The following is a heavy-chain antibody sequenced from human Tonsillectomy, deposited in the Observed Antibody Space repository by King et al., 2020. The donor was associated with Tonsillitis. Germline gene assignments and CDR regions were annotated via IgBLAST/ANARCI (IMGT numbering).Heavy chain of an antibody. V-gene: IGHV4-34*01. J-gene: IGHJ4*02. D-gene: IGHD6-13*01. Sequence: VQLQQWGAGLLKPSETLSLTCAVYGGSFSGYYWSWLRQPPGKGLEWIGEINHSGSTNYNPSLKSRVTISVDTSKNQFSLKLSSVTAADTAVYSCARQIEPYSSSWYGFFDYWGQGTLVTVSS. CDR1: GGSFSGYY. CDR3: ARQIEPYSSSWYGFFDY. CDR2: INHSGST.